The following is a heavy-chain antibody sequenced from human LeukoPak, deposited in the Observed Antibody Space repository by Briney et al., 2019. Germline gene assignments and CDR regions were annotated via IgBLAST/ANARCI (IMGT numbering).Heavy chain of an antibody. J-gene: IGHJ6*02. D-gene: IGHD1-1*01. CDR2: MNPKTGNT. CDR1: GYIFPNYD. Sequence: ASVTVSFKASGYIFPNYDINWVRQATGQGLEWMGWMNPKTGNTGYAQKFQGRVTMTRDTSTNTAYMELSSLRLEDTAVYYCARDNYPYGLDVWGQGTTVTVSS. CDR3: ARDNYPYGLDV. V-gene: IGHV1-8*01.